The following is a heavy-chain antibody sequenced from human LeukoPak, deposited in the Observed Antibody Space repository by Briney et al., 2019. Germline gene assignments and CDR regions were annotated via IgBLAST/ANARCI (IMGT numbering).Heavy chain of an antibody. CDR3: ARSYYDYVWGSYSL. J-gene: IGHJ4*02. CDR1: GFTFSSYS. V-gene: IGHV3-21*01. D-gene: IGHD3-16*01. Sequence: GGSLRLSCAASGFTFSSYSMNWDRQAPGQGLEWVSSISSSSSYIYYADSVKGRFTISRANAKNSLYLQMNSLRAEDTAVYYCARSYYDYVWGSYSLWGQGTLVTVSS. CDR2: ISSSSSYI.